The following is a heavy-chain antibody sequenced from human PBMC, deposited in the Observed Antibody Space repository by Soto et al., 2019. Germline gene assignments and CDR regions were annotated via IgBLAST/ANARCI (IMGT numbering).Heavy chain of an antibody. D-gene: IGHD6-13*01. V-gene: IGHV1-58*02. J-gene: IGHJ6*02. CDR2: IVVGSGNT. Sequence: QMQLVQSGPEVKKPGTSVKVSCKASGFTFRNSVMQWVRQARGQRLEWIGWIVVGSGNTNYAQKFQERVTITRDMSTSTAYMELRSLRSEDTAVYYCAADIAAAGTYYHYNMDVWGQGTTVTVSS. CDR3: AADIAAAGTYYHYNMDV. CDR1: GFTFRNSV.